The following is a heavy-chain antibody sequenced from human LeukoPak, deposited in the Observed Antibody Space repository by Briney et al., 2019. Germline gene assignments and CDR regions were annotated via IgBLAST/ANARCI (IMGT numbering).Heavy chain of an antibody. Sequence: PSETLSLTCTVSGGSISSSSYYWTWIRQPPGQGLEWIGNIYYSGSTRYNPSLKSRVTISIDTFKNQFSLKLTSVTAADTAVYYCARLPYSSGWFDAFDIWGQGTVVTVSS. V-gene: IGHV4-39*01. CDR2: IYYSGST. CDR3: ARLPYSSGWFDAFDI. D-gene: IGHD6-19*01. J-gene: IGHJ3*02. CDR1: GGSISSSSYY.